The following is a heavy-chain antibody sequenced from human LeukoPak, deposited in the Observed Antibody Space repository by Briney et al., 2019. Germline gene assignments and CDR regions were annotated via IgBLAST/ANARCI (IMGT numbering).Heavy chain of an antibody. J-gene: IGHJ5*02. CDR1: GYSFTSYW. V-gene: IGHV5-51*01. Sequence: PGASLKISCQGSGYSFTSYWIGWVRQVPGKGLEWMGIIYPGDSDARYGPSFQGQVTISVDKSINTAYLQWSSLKASDTAMYYCARQITFGGVEFDPWGQGTLVTVSS. D-gene: IGHD3-16*01. CDR2: IYPGDSDA. CDR3: ARQITFGGVEFDP.